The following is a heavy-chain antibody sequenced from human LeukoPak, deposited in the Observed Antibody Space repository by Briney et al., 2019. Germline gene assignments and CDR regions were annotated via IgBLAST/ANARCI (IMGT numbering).Heavy chain of an antibody. CDR2: ISSSGSTI. D-gene: IGHD3-22*01. J-gene: IGHJ4*02. CDR1: GFTFSDYY. CDR3: AREPHDSSGYYSGDY. V-gene: IGHV3-11*01. Sequence: GGSLRLSCAASGFTFSDYYMSWIRQAPGKGLKWVSYISSSGSTIYYADSVKGRFTISRDNAKNSLYLQMNSLRAEDTAVYYCAREPHDSSGYYSGDYWGQGTLVTVSS.